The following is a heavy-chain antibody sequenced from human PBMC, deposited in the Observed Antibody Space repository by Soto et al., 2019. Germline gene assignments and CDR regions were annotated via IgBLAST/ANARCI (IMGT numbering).Heavy chain of an antibody. CDR2: IYFSGST. D-gene: IGHD2-2*01. CDR1: GGSVSSRDYY. CDR3: ARDPMPDHYYYGMDV. V-gene: IGHV4-30-4*01. J-gene: IGHJ6*02. Sequence: QVQLQESGPGLVKPSQTLSLTCTVSGGSVSSRDYYWSWVRQSPGKVLEWIGYIYFSGSTYYNPSLQSRISMSVDTSKNQLSRRLRSVTAADTAVYYCARDPMPDHYYYGMDVWGQGTAVTVSS.